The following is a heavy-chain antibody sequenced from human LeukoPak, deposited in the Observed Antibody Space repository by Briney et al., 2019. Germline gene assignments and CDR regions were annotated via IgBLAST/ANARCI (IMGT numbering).Heavy chain of an antibody. CDR3: AKVHSSGYYYSLSWFDP. Sequence: GGSLRLSCAASGFTFSSYAMSWVRQAPGKGLEWVSAISGSGGSTYYADSVKGRFTISRDNSKNTLYLQMNSLRAEDTAVYYCAKVHSSGYYYSLSWFDPWGQGTLVTVSS. J-gene: IGHJ5*02. CDR1: GFTFSSYA. D-gene: IGHD3-22*01. V-gene: IGHV3-23*01. CDR2: ISGSGGST.